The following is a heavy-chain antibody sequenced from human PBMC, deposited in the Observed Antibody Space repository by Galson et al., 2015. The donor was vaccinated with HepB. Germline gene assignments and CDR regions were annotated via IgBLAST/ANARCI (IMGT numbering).Heavy chain of an antibody. V-gene: IGHV1-18*04. D-gene: IGHD3-3*01. Sequence: SVKVSCKASGYTFTSYGISWVRQAPGQGLEWMGWISAYNGNTNYAQKLQGRVTMTTDTSTSTAYMELRSLRSDDTAVYYCARDSPTYYDFWSGYDGVEFDYWGQGTLVTVSS. J-gene: IGHJ4*02. CDR1: GYTFTSYG. CDR2: ISAYNGNT. CDR3: ARDSPTYYDFWSGYDGVEFDY.